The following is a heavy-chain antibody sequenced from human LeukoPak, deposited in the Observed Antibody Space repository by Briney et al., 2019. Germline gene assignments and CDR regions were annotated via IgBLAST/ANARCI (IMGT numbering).Heavy chain of an antibody. CDR3: ARDRSYYYYMDV. CDR2: ISRSGSTI. Sequence: AGGSLRLSCAASGFSFSDYYMSWIRQAPGKGLEWVSYISRSGSTIYYADSVRGRFTISRDNAKNSLYLQINSLRAEDTAVYYCARDRSYYYYMDVWGKGTTVTVSS. CDR1: GFSFSDYY. J-gene: IGHJ6*03. V-gene: IGHV3-11*04.